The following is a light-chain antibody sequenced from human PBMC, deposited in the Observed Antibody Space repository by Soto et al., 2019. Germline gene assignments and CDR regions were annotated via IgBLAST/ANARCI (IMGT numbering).Light chain of an antibody. Sequence: DIPLTQSPSFLSASVGDRVTITCRASQGISSYLAWYQQKPGKAPKLLIYAASTLQSGVPSRFSGSGSGTDFTLTIRSLQPEDFATYYCQQLKSYPPITFGQGTRLEIK. V-gene: IGKV1-9*01. CDR3: QQLKSYPPIT. CDR1: QGISSY. J-gene: IGKJ5*01. CDR2: AAS.